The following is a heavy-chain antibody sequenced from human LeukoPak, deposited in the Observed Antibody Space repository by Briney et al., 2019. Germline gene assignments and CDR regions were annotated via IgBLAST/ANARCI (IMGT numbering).Heavy chain of an antibody. Sequence: ASVKVSCKASGYTFISYYMHWVRQAPGQGLEWMGIINPSGGSTSYAQKFQGRVTMTRDMSTSTVYMELSSLRSEDTAVYYCARLAYSSSPDYYYYMDVWGKGTTVTVSS. V-gene: IGHV1-46*01. J-gene: IGHJ6*03. D-gene: IGHD6-6*01. CDR3: ARLAYSSSPDYYYYMDV. CDR1: GYTFISYY. CDR2: INPSGGST.